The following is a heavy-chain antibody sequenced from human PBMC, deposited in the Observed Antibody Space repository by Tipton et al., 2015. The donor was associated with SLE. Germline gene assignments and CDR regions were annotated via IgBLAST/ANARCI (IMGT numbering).Heavy chain of an antibody. CDR1: GFSFSSYA. CDR2: IRSKAYGATT. D-gene: IGHD6-13*01. J-gene: IGHJ3*02. V-gene: IGHV3-72*01. Sequence: GSLRLSCAASGFSFSSYAMHWVRQPPGKGLEWVGFIRSKAYGATTDYAASVKGRFTISGDDSRNTLYLQMDSLKIEDTAVYYCAKNIATAGNQGFDIWGQGTMVIVSS. CDR3: AKNIATAGNQGFDI.